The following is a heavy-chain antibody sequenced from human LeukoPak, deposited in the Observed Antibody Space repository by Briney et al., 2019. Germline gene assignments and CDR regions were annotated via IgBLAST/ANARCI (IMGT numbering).Heavy chain of an antibody. CDR1: GFTFSFYW. Sequence: PGGSLRLSCASSGFTFSFYWMHWVRQAPGKGLEWVSGINWNGGSTGYADSVKGRFTISRDNAKNSLHLQMNSLRAEDTALYYCARDQRYYHSPGSYYNGFEFWGQGTLVTVSS. CDR2: INWNGGST. J-gene: IGHJ4*02. V-gene: IGHV3-20*04. D-gene: IGHD3-10*01. CDR3: ARDQRYYHSPGSYYNGFEF.